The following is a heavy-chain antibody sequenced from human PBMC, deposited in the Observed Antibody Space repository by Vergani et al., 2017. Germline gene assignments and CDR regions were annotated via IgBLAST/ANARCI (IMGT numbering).Heavy chain of an antibody. CDR2: ISYDGSNK. CDR1: GFTFSSYA. V-gene: IGHV3-30-3*01. D-gene: IGHD3-3*02. Sequence: QVQLVESGGGVVQPGRSLRLSCAASGFTFSSYAMSWVRQAPGKGLEWVAVISYDGSNKYYADSVKGRFTISRDNSKNTLYLQMNSLRAEDTAVYYCARAPRILGYFDLWGRGTLVTVSS. J-gene: IGHJ2*01. CDR3: ARAPRILGYFDL.